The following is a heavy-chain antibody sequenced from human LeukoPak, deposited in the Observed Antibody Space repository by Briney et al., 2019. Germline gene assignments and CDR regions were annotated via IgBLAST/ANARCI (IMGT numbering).Heavy chain of an antibody. CDR1: GGTFSSYT. V-gene: IGHV1-69*02. CDR2: IIPILGIA. Sequence: SVKVSRKASGGTFSSYTISWVRQAPGQGLEWMGRIIPILGIANYAQKFQGRVTITADKSTSTAYMELSSLRSEDTAVYYCASYQSSTNFDYWGQGTLVTVSS. J-gene: IGHJ4*02. CDR3: ASYQSSTNFDY. D-gene: IGHD2-2*01.